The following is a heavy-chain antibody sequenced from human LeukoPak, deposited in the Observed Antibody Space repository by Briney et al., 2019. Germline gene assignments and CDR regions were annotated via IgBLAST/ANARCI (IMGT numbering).Heavy chain of an antibody. J-gene: IGHJ4*02. V-gene: IGHV3-23*01. D-gene: IGHD3-10*01. Sequence: GGSLRLSCAASGFTVSSNYMSWVRQAPGKGLEWVSSIGGGGYTTYYADSVRGRFTISRDNSKNSMYQQMSSLRAEDTAIYYCAEVESSYCRIWGQGTLVTVSS. CDR1: GFTVSSNY. CDR3: AEVESSYCRI. CDR2: IGGGGYTT.